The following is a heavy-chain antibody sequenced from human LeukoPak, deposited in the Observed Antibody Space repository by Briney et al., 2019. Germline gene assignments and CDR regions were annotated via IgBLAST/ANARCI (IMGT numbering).Heavy chain of an antibody. CDR1: GFTFSSYA. J-gene: IGHJ3*02. Sequence: GGSLRLSCAASGFTFSSYAMHWVRQAPGKGLELVAVISYDGSNKYYADSVKGRFTISRDNSKNTLYPQMNSLRAEDTAVYYCATTVAGTSAFDIWGQGKMVTVSS. D-gene: IGHD6-19*01. V-gene: IGHV3-30*04. CDR2: ISYDGSNK. CDR3: ATTVAGTSAFDI.